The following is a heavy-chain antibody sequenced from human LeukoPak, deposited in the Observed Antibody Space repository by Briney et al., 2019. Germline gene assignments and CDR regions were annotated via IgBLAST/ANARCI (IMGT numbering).Heavy chain of an antibody. CDR1: GFTVSSNY. D-gene: IGHD6-13*01. V-gene: IGHV3-66*01. CDR3: ARELPAYSSSWYGNYYYGMDV. CDR2: IYSGGST. J-gene: IGHJ6*02. Sequence: GGSLRLSCAASGFTVSSNYMSWVRQAPGKGLEWVSVIYSGGSTYYADSVKGRFTISRDNSKNTLYLQMSSLRAEDTAVYYCARELPAYSSSWYGNYYYGMDVWGQGTTVTVSS.